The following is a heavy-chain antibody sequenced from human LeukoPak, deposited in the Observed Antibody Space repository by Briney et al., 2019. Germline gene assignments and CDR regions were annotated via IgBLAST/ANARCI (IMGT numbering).Heavy chain of an antibody. CDR1: GGSISSYY. V-gene: IGHV4-59*12. D-gene: IGHD2-2*01. J-gene: IGHJ4*02. CDR3: ARERREQLLPPYTRSVTYFDY. Sequence: SETLSLTCTVSGGSISSYYWSWIQQPPGKGLEWIGYIYYGGSTNYNPSLKSRVTISIDTSKNQFSLKLSSVTAADTAVYYCARERREQLLPPYTRSVTYFDYWGQGALVTVSS. CDR2: IYYGGST.